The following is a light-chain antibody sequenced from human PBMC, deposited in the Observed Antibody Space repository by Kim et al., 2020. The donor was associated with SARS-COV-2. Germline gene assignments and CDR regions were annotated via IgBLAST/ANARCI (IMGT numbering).Light chain of an antibody. Sequence: SYELTQPPSVSVSPGQTASITCSGDKLGDKYACWYQQKPGQSPVLVIYQDSKRPSGIPERFSGSNSGNTATLTISGTQAMDEADYYCQAWASSTYVFGTG. CDR2: QDS. V-gene: IGLV3-1*01. CDR1: KLGDKY. CDR3: QAWASSTYV. J-gene: IGLJ1*01.